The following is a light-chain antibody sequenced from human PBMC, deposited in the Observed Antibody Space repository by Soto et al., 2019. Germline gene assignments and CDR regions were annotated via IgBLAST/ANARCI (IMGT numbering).Light chain of an antibody. CDR1: SSDVGGYNY. V-gene: IGLV2-8*01. CDR3: SSYAGSSNV. CDR2: EVN. J-gene: IGLJ1*01. Sequence: QSVLTXPPSASGSPGQSVAISCTGTSSDVGGYNYVSWYQQHPGKAPKLMIYEVNKRPSGVPDRFSGSKSGNTASLTVSGLQAEDEADYYCSSYAGSSNVFGTGT.